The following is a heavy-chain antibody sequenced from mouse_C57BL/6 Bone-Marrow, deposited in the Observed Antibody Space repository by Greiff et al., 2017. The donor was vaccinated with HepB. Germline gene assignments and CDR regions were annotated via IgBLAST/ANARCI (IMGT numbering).Heavy chain of an antibody. CDR3: TKESDGYYPY. CDR1: GYTFTDYE. D-gene: IGHD2-3*01. Sequence: QVQLQQSGAELVRPGASVTLSCKASGYTFTDYEMHWVKQTPVHGLEWIGAIDPETGGTAYNQKFKGKALLTADKSSSTAYMELRSLTSEDSAVYYCTKESDGYYPYWGQGTTLTVSS. J-gene: IGHJ2*01. CDR2: IDPETGGT. V-gene: IGHV1-15*01.